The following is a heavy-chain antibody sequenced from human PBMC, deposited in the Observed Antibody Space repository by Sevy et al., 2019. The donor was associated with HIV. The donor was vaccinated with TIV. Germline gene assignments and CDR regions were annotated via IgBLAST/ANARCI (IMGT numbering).Heavy chain of an antibody. J-gene: IGHJ5*02. CDR1: GFTFSNAW. CDR2: IKSKTDSGTT. D-gene: IGHD3-22*01. Sequence: GGSLRLSCAGSGFTFSNAWMSWVRQAPGKGLEWIGRIKSKTDSGTTDYAAPVKGRFTISRDDSLKTLYLQMNSLKTEDTAVYYCTTAPFTMISSWGPGTLVTVSS. V-gene: IGHV3-15*01. CDR3: TTAPFTMISS.